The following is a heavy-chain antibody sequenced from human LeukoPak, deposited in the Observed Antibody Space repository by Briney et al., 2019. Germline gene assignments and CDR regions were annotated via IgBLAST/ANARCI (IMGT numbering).Heavy chain of an antibody. CDR3: ARAKYCSSTSCYKEYYYYYYYMDV. CDR2: INHSGST. CDR1: GGSFSGYY. Sequence: SETLSLTCAVYGGSFSGYYWSWIRQPPGKGLEWIGEINHSGSTNYNPSLKSRVTISVDTSKNQFSLKLSSVTAADTAVYYCARAKYCSSTSCYKEYYYYYYYMDVWGKGTTVTVSS. D-gene: IGHD2-2*02. J-gene: IGHJ6*03. V-gene: IGHV4-34*01.